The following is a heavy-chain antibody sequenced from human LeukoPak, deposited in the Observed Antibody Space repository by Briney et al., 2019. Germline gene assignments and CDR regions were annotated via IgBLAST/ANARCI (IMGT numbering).Heavy chain of an antibody. Sequence: PGGSLRLSCAASGFTFSTYAMSWVRQAPGKGLEWVSGISGSGGKIYYADSVKGRFTISRDNSENTVYVQMNSLRAEDTAVYYCAKSAYYYGSDYSSYFDYWGQGTLVTVSS. CDR1: GFTFSTYA. D-gene: IGHD3-10*01. J-gene: IGHJ4*02. CDR3: AKSAYYYGSDYSSYFDY. CDR2: ISGSGGKI. V-gene: IGHV3-23*01.